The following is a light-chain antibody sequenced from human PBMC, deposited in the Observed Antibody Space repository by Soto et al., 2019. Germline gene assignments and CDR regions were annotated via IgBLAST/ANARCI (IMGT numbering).Light chain of an antibody. V-gene: IGLV1-40*01. J-gene: IGLJ3*02. CDR1: SSNIGAGYD. Sequence: QSVLTQPPSVSGAPGQRVTISCTGSSSNIGAGYDVHWYQQLPGTAPKLLIYGNSNRPSGVPDRFSGSKSGTSASLAITGLQAEDEADYYCPSYDSSLCGWVFGGGTKVTVL. CDR3: PSYDSSLCGWV. CDR2: GNS.